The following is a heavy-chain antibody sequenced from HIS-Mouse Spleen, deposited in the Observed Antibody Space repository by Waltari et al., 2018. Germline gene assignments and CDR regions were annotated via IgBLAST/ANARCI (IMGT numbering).Heavy chain of an antibody. CDR2: IYYSGGT. D-gene: IGHD6-13*01. J-gene: IGHJ2*01. Sequence: QLQLQESGPGLVKPSETLSLTCTVSGGSISSSSYYWGWIRQPPGKGLEWIGSIYYSGGTYYNPSLQSRVTISVDTSKNQCSLKLSSVTAADTAVYYCAREIPYSSSWYDWYFDLWGRGTLVTVSS. CDR3: AREIPYSSSWYDWYFDL. CDR1: GGSISSSSYY. V-gene: IGHV4-39*07.